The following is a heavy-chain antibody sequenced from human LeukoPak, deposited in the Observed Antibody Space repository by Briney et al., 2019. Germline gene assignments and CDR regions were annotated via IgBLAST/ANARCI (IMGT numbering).Heavy chain of an antibody. Sequence: PSETLSLTCAVYVGSFSGYYWSCIRQPPGRGREWVGEINHSGSTNYNPSLKSRVTISVDTSKNQFSLKLSSVTAADTAVYYCARGVLAEAVSMDVWGQGTTVTVSS. D-gene: IGHD6-13*01. V-gene: IGHV4-34*01. CDR1: VGSFSGYY. CDR2: INHSGST. J-gene: IGHJ6*02. CDR3: ARGVLAEAVSMDV.